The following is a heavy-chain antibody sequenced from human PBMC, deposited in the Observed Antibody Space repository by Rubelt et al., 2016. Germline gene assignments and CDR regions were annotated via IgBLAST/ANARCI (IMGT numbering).Heavy chain of an antibody. CDR2: ISYDGSDK. CDR3: AKEYCSGGSCYSYGMDV. V-gene: IGHV3-30*18. Sequence: PGKGLEWVAVISYDGSDKYYADSVKGRFTISRDNNKNSLYLQMNSLKSEDTALYYCAKEYCSGGSCYSYGMDVWGQGTTVTVSS. D-gene: IGHD2-15*01. J-gene: IGHJ6*02.